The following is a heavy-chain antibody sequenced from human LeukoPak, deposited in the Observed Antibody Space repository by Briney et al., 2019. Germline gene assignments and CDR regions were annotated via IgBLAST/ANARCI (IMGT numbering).Heavy chain of an antibody. CDR1: GGSISSRSYY. V-gene: IGHV4-39*07. D-gene: IGHD3-10*01. Sequence: PSETLSLTCTVSGGSISSRSYYWGWIRQPPGKGLEWIGSIYYSGSTYYNPSLKSRVTISVDTSKNQFSLKLSSVTAADTAVYYCARGAGRGARIPLWGQGTLVTVSS. CDR3: ARGAGRGARIPL. J-gene: IGHJ4*02. CDR2: IYYSGST.